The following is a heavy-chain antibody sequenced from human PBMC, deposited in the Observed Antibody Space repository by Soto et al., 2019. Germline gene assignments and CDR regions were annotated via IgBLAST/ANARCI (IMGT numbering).Heavy chain of an antibody. CDR3: VRDFGSSSEGGMDV. J-gene: IGHJ6*02. D-gene: IGHD6-6*01. CDR1: GFTVSSNN. Sequence: PGGSLRLSCAASGFTVSSNNMSWVRQAPGKGLEWVSVIYSGGITFYADSVKGRFTISRDNSKNTLYLRMNNLRGENTAVYYCVRDFGSSSEGGMDVWGQGTTVTVSS. CDR2: IYSGGIT. V-gene: IGHV3-53*01.